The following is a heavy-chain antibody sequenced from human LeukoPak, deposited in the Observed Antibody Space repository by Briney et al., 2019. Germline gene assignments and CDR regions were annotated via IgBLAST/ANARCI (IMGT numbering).Heavy chain of an antibody. CDR1: GFTFSSYA. J-gene: IGHJ4*02. Sequence: GGSLRLSCAASGFTFSSYAMSWVRQAPGKGLEWVSGISGSGDNTYYAASVKGRFTISRNNSKNTLYVQVISLGTEDTAAYYCAKGSYYDSSGSFYFDYWGQGTLVTVSS. CDR2: ISGSGDNT. V-gene: IGHV3-23*01. CDR3: AKGSYYDSSGSFYFDY. D-gene: IGHD3-22*01.